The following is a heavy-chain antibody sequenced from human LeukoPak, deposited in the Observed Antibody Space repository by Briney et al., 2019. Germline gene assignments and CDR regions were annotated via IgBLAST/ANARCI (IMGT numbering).Heavy chain of an antibody. Sequence: SETLSLTCTVSGDSISSSSYCWDWIRQPPGKGLEWIGNIYNSANTHYNPSLKTRITMSVDTSKNQFSLKLNSVTAADTGIYYCARHSRSGYIDYEKAVEISGQGRMVTVSS. CDR1: GDSISSSSYC. D-gene: IGHD5-12*01. V-gene: IGHV4-39*01. CDR3: ARHSRSGYIDYEKAVEI. CDR2: IYNSANT. J-gene: IGHJ3*02.